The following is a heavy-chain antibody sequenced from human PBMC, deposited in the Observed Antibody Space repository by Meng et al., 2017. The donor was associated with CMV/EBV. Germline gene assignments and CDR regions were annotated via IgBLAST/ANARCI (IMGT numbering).Heavy chain of an antibody. CDR1: GGTFSSYA. D-gene: IGHD7-27*01. CDR3: ASELTGDPITLDY. V-gene: IGHV1-69*05. CDR2: IIPIFGTA. J-gene: IGHJ4*02. Sequence: SGKVSCKASGGTFSSYAISWVRQAPGQGLEWMGGIIPIFGTANYAQKFQGRVTITTDESTSTAYMELSSLRSEDTAVYYCASELTGDPITLDYWGQGTLVTVSS.